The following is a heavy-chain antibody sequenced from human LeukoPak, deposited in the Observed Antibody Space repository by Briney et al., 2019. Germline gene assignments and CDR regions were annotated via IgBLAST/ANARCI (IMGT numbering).Heavy chain of an antibody. CDR3: AREHRDYDGDGYYYGY. D-gene: IGHD2-21*02. Sequence: PSETLSLTCTVSGGSISNYYWSWIRPPAGKGLEWIGRIYAGGNTDHKPSLKSRVTMSVDSSKNQFSLRLRSVTAADTAVYYCAREHRDYDGDGYYYGYWGQGTLVTVSS. J-gene: IGHJ4*02. V-gene: IGHV4-4*07. CDR2: IYAGGNT. CDR1: GGSISNYY.